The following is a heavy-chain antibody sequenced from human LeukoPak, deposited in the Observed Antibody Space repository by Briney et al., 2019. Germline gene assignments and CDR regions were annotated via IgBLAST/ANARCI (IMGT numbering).Heavy chain of an antibody. CDR2: INHSGST. V-gene: IGHV4-34*01. CDR3: ARHFGYSSSWYANLRWLHNWFDP. J-gene: IGHJ5*02. Sequence: PSETLSLTCAVYGGSFSGYYWSWIRQPPGKGLEWIGEINHSGSTNYNPSLKSRVTISVDTSKNQFSLKLSSVTAADTAVYYCARHFGYSSSWYANLRWLHNWFDPWGQGTLVTVSS. D-gene: IGHD6-13*01. CDR1: GGSFSGYY.